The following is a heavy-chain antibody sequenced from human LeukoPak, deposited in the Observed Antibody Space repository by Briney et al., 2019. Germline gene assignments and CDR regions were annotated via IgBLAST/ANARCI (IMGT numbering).Heavy chain of an antibody. CDR1: GDSISSSSYY. D-gene: IGHD3-22*01. J-gene: IGHJ1*01. Sequence: PSETLSLTCTLSGDSISSSSYYWGWIRQPPGKGLEGIGDIYYRGSTYYNPSLKSRVSISIDTSNNQFSLTLNSVTAADTALYFCARRRYYDSTGYLDWGQGTLVTVSS. CDR3: ARRRYYDSTGYLD. CDR2: IYYRGST. V-gene: IGHV4-39*01.